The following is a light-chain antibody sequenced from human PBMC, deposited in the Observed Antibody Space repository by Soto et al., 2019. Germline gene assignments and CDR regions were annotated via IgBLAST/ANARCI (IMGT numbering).Light chain of an antibody. CDR2: WAS. V-gene: IGKV4-1*01. Sequence: DIVMTQSPDSLAVSLGERATINCKSSQTVFYSSNNKNYLAWYQQKPGQPPKLLIYWASARDSGVPDRFSGSGSGTDFTLTISSLQAEDVAIYYCQQYYGTPVTFGQGTKVDNK. CDR3: QQYYGTPVT. J-gene: IGKJ1*01. CDR1: QTVFYSSNNKNY.